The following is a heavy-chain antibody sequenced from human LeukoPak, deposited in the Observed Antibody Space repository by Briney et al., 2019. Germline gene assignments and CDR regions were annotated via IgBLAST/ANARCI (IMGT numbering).Heavy chain of an antibody. V-gene: IGHV3-33*08. CDR2: ISIGGSNI. Sequence: GKSLRLSCVASGFTLNSNNMNWVRQAPGKGLEWVAVISIGGSNIFYADSVKGRFTISRDNSKNTLYLQMNSLSAEDTAVYYCARGPYSRTWYYFEYWGQGTLVTVSS. D-gene: IGHD6-13*01. CDR3: ARGPYSRTWYYFEY. J-gene: IGHJ4*02. CDR1: GFTLNSNN.